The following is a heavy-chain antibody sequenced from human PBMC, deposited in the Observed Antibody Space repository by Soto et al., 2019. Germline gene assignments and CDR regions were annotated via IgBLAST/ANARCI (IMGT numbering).Heavy chain of an antibody. Sequence: GGSLRLSCTASGFTFGDYAMSWFRQAPGKGLEWVGFIRSKAYGGTTEYAASVKGRFTISRDDSKSIAYLQMNSLKTEDTAVYYCTRYYDFWSGYLTPRYYYYGMDVWGQWTTVTSP. CDR1: GFTFGDYA. CDR3: TRYYDFWSGYLTPRYYYYGMDV. V-gene: IGHV3-49*03. J-gene: IGHJ6*02. CDR2: IRSKAYGGTT. D-gene: IGHD3-3*01.